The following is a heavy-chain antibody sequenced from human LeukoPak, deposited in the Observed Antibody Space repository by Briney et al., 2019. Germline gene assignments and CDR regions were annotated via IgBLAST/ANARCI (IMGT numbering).Heavy chain of an antibody. CDR1: GFTFSSYG. Sequence: SGGSLRLSCAASGFTFSSYGMHWVRQAPGKGLEWVAVIWYDGSNKYYADSVKGRFTISRDNSKNTLCLQMNSLRAEDTAVYYCARELRFGEFYYGMDVWGQGTTVTVSS. J-gene: IGHJ6*02. V-gene: IGHV3-33*01. CDR3: ARELRFGEFYYGMDV. CDR2: IWYDGSNK. D-gene: IGHD3-10*01.